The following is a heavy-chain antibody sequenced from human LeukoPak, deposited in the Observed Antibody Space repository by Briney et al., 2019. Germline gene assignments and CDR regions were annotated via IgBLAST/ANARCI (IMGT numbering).Heavy chain of an antibody. CDR1: GYTFTDSY. CDR3: VRSPIGASAY. J-gene: IGHJ4*02. D-gene: IGHD3-10*01. V-gene: IGHV1-2*02. CDR2: ISPNNGDT. Sequence: GASVKVSCKPSGYTFTDSYIHWVRQAPGVGLQWMGWISPNNGDTKYAEDFQDRVTMTRDTSISTAYMELTGLTPDDTAVYYCVRSPIGASAYWGRGTRVTVSS.